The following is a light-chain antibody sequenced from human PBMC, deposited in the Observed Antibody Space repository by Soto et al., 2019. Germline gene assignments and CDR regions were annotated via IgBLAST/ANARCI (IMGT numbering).Light chain of an antibody. J-gene: IGKJ5*01. CDR3: QQSYGTPIT. CDR2: VAS. Sequence: DIQMTXXXSXXSXXXXDXXXXXCRASXSISRYLNWYQQKPGKXPNLLIXVASSXXSEVPSRFSGSGSGTDFTLTITSLQPEDFATYYCQQSYGTPITFGQGTRLEIK. CDR1: XSISRY. V-gene: IGKV1-39*01.